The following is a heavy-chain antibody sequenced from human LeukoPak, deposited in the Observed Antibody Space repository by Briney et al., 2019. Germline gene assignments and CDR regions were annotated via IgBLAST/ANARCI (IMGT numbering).Heavy chain of an antibody. Sequence: SVKVSCKASGITFSYCTISWVRQAPGQGLEWMGRIIPIFGTVDYAQKFQGRVTMTTDESTNTAYMELSSLRSEDTAVYYCAREPVPRSSGLQYWGQGTLVTVSS. D-gene: IGHD3-22*01. V-gene: IGHV1-69*05. CDR1: GITFSYCT. CDR3: AREPVPRSSGLQY. J-gene: IGHJ4*02. CDR2: IIPIFGTV.